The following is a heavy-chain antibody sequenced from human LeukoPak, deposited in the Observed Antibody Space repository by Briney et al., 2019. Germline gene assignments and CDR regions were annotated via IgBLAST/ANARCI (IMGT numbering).Heavy chain of an antibody. V-gene: IGHV3-9*01. CDR3: AIAPYYYDSSGYYPLAD. Sequence: GGSLRLSCAASGFTFDDYAMHWVRQAPGKGLEWVSGISWNSGSIGYADSVKGRFTISRDNAKNSLYLQMNSLRAEDTALYYCAIAPYYYDSSGYYPLADWGQGTLVTVSS. CDR1: GFTFDDYA. CDR2: ISWNSGSI. J-gene: IGHJ4*02. D-gene: IGHD3-22*01.